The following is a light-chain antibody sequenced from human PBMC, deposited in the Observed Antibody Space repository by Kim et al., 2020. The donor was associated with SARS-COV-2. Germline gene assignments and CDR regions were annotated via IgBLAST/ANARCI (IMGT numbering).Light chain of an antibody. Sequence: DIVMTQSPDSLAVSLGERATLNCKSSQTVLYNSNNKNYLAWYQQKPGQAPKLIIYWASIRESGVSDRFSGSGSETDFTLTISSLQAEDVAVYYCQQYYSTPPSFGQGTELDI. J-gene: IGKJ2*03. CDR1: QTVLYNSNNKNY. V-gene: IGKV4-1*01. CDR2: WAS. CDR3: QQYYSTPPS.